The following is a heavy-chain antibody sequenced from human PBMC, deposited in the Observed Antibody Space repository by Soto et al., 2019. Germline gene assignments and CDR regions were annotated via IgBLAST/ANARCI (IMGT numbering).Heavy chain of an antibody. CDR1: GSSFTSYW. D-gene: IGHD3-16*02. Sequence: LGESLKISCKGSGSSFTSYWIGWVRQMPGKGLEWMGIIYPGDSDTRYSPSFQGQVTISAAKSISTAYLQWSSLKASDTALYYCARSASFGELSPHLAPDVWGQGTTVTVSS. CDR3: ARSASFGELSPHLAPDV. J-gene: IGHJ6*02. CDR2: IYPGDSDT. V-gene: IGHV5-51*01.